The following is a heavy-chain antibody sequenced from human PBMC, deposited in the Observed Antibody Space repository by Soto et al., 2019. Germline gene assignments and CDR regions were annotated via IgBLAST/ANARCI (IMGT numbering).Heavy chain of an antibody. J-gene: IGHJ3*02. CDR3: TTRKIVVVPAALGDDAFDI. CDR2: IRSKANSYAT. V-gene: IGHV3-73*01. D-gene: IGHD2-2*01. CDR1: GFTFSGSA. Sequence: GGSLRLSCAASGFTFSGSAMHWVRQASGKGLEWVGRIRSKANSYATAYAASVKGRFTISRDDSKNTAYLQMNSLKTEDTAVYYCTTRKIVVVPAALGDDAFDIWGQGTMVTVSS.